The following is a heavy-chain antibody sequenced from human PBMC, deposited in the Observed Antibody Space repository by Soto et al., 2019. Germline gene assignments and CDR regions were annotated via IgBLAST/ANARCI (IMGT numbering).Heavy chain of an antibody. J-gene: IGHJ4*02. CDR3: ARDGGRHSGGMDY. Sequence: QVQLVQSGAEVKKPGSSVEVSCKASGGTFSSYSINWVRQAPGQGLEWMGELIPIFGTANYAQKFQGRVTMTADESTSTAYMELSSLRSEGTAVYYCARDGGRHSGGMDYWGQGTLVTVSS. CDR1: GGTFSSYS. V-gene: IGHV1-69*01. D-gene: IGHD1-26*01. CDR2: LIPIFGTA.